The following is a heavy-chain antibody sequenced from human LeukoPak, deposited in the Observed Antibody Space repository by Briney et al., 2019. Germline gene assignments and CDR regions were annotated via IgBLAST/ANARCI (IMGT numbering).Heavy chain of an antibody. Sequence: ASVMVSCKASGYTFTGYYMHWVRQAPGQGLEWMGWINPNSGGTNYAQKFQGRVTMTRDTSISTAYMELSRLRSDDTAVYYCARVDSSSWAPSYYGMDVWGQGTTVTVSS. V-gene: IGHV1-2*02. D-gene: IGHD6-13*01. CDR3: ARVDSSSWAPSYYGMDV. CDR1: GYTFTGYY. J-gene: IGHJ6*02. CDR2: INPNSGGT.